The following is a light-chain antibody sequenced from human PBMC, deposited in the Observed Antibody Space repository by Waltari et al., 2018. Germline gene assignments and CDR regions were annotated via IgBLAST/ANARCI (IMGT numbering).Light chain of an antibody. V-gene: IGLV3-25*03. Sequence: SYDLTQPPSVSVSPGQTARITCSGDALPIQFAYWYQQKPGQAPVLVIYKDNERPSGIPERFSGSTSGTTVTLTISGVQAEDEADYHCQSADRSSTFVLFGGGTKLTVL. CDR2: KDN. CDR3: QSADRSSTFVL. J-gene: IGLJ2*01. CDR1: ALPIQF.